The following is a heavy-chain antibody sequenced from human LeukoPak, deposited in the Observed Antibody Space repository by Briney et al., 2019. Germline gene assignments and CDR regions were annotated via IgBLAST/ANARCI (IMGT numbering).Heavy chain of an antibody. CDR1: GFTFSSYG. CDR2: IRYDGSNK. J-gene: IGHJ4*02. CDR3: ATLVTNFIFLTPYFDY. Sequence: GGSLRLSCAASGFTFSSYGMYWVRQAPGKGLEWVAFIRYDGSNKYYADSVKGRFTISRDNSKNTLYLQMNSLRAEDTAVYYCATLVTNFIFLTPYFDYWGQGTLVTVSS. V-gene: IGHV3-30*02. D-gene: IGHD4-17*01.